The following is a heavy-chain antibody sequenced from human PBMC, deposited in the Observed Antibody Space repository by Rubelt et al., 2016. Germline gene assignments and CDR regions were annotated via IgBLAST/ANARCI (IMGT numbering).Heavy chain of an antibody. V-gene: IGHV4-39*01. CDR1: GGSISSSSYN. J-gene: IGHJ5*02. CDR3: AGRTNWFDP. CDR2: IHYTGST. Sequence: QLQLQESGPGLVKSSETLSLSCTVSGGSISSSSYNWGWIRQTPGKGLEWIGSIHYTGSTFYDPSLQGRVTISVDTSKNQFSRKLTSVTAADTAVYYCAGRTNWFDPWGQGTLVTVSS.